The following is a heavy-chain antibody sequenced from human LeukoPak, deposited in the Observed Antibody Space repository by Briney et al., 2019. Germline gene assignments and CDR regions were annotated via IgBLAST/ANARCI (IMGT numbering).Heavy chain of an antibody. CDR2: IYYSGST. V-gene: IGHV4-59*01. D-gene: IGHD3-10*01. CDR1: GGSISSYY. J-gene: IGHJ4*02. CDR3: ARESSRVRGVISY. Sequence: SETLSLTCTVSGGSISSYYWSWIRQPPGKGLEWIGYIYYSGSTNYNPSLKSRVTISVDTSKNQFSLKLSSVTAADTAVYYCARESSRVRGVISYWGQATLVTVSS.